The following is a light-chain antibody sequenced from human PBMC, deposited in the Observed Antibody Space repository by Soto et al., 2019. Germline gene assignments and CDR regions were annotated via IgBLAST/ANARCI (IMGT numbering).Light chain of an antibody. V-gene: IGLV6-57*02. J-gene: IGLJ2*01. Sequence: NFMLTQPHSVSGSPGKTVTISCTGSSGHIASNYVQWYQQRPGSAPTTVIYDDNLSPSGVPDRFSGSIDSSSNSASLTIFGLKTEDEAVYYCQSYDSSNLVVFGGGTKLTVL. CDR3: QSYDSSNLVV. CDR1: SGHIASNY. CDR2: DDN.